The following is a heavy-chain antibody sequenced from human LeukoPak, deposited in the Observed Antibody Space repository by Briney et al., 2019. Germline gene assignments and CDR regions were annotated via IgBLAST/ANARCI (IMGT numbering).Heavy chain of an antibody. CDR1: GGSFSGYY. Sequence: PSETLSLTCAVYGGSFSGYYWSWIRQPPGKGLEWIGEINHSGSTNYNPSLKSRVTISVDTSKNQFSLKLSSVTAAGTAVYYCASWPAGDYPNWFDPWGQGTLVTVSS. CDR2: INHSGST. V-gene: IGHV4-34*01. D-gene: IGHD4-17*01. J-gene: IGHJ5*02. CDR3: ASWPAGDYPNWFDP.